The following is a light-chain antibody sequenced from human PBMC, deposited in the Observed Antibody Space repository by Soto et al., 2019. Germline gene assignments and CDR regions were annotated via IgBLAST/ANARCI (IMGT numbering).Light chain of an antibody. CDR2: DAS. V-gene: IGKV1-33*01. CDR3: QQYDNLPWT. CDR1: QYITNS. J-gene: IGKJ3*01. Sequence: DIQMTQSPSSLSASVGDRVTITCQASQYITNSLNWYQQKPGKAPKVLIYDASILETGVPSRFSGSGSGTDFTFTISSLQPEDVATYYCQQYDNLPWTFGPGTTVDI.